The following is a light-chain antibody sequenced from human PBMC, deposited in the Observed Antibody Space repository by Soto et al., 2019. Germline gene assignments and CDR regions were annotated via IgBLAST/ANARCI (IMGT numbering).Light chain of an antibody. CDR1: QSVTSRS. J-gene: IGKJ1*01. CDR3: HQFGSFPPT. CDR2: GAS. Sequence: EIVLTQSPGTLSLSPGERATLSCRASQSVTSRSLAWYQQKPGQAPRLLISGASSRATGISDRFSGSGSGTDFTLTISRLEPEDFAVYYCHQFGSFPPTVGQGTKVEIK. V-gene: IGKV3-20*01.